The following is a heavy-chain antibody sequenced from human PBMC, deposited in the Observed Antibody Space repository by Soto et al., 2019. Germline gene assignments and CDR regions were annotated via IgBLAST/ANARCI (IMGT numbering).Heavy chain of an antibody. CDR2: ISSSSSYI. V-gene: IGHV3-21*01. D-gene: IGHD6-13*01. CDR1: GFTFSSYS. J-gene: IGHJ4*02. CDR3: ARVPLSSSWSFDY. Sequence: GGSLRLSCAASGFTFSSYSMNWVRQAPGKGLEWVSSISSSSSYIYYADSVKGRFTISRDNAKNSLYLQMNSLRAEDTAVYYCARVPLSSSWSFDYWGQGTLVTVSS.